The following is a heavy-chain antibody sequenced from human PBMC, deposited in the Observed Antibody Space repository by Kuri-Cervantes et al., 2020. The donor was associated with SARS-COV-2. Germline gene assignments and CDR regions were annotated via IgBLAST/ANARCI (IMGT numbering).Heavy chain of an antibody. V-gene: IGHV3-64D*08. CDR2: ISSNGGST. J-gene: IGHJ4*02. CDR3: VKGPPYFSDSGSFYWGAYFDY. Sequence: GGSLRLSCSASGFTFSSYAMHWVRQAPGKGLEYVSAISSNGGSTYYADSVKGRFTISRDNSKNTLYLQMSSLRAEDTAVYYCVKGPPYFSDSGSFYWGAYFDYWGQGTLVTVSS. CDR1: GFTFSSYA. D-gene: IGHD3-10*01.